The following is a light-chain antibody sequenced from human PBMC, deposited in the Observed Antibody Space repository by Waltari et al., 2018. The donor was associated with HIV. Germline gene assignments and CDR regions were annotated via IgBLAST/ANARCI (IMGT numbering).Light chain of an antibody. J-gene: IGKJ3*01. Sequence: EIVMTQSPATLSVSPGARATLSCRASQSVSSNLAWYQQKPGQAPRLLVFGASTRATGIPARCSGSGSGTEFTLTISSLQSEDFAVYYCQQYNNWPPEITFGPGTKVDIK. CDR2: GAS. V-gene: IGKV3-15*01. CDR3: QQYNNWPPEIT. CDR1: QSVSSN.